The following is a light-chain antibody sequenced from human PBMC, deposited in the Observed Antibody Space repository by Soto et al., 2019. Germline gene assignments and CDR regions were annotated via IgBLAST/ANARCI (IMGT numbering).Light chain of an antibody. J-gene: IGLJ1*01. V-gene: IGLV1-47*01. Sequence: QSLMTHHPSWSGTPGQRVTSSCSGGISNIGSNPVYWHQHLPGTAPKLLVYRNNQRPSGVPDRFSDSKSGTSAFLAISGLRSEDEADYYCAAWDDRLSAYVFGTGTKVTV. CDR3: AAWDDRLSAYV. CDR1: ISNIGSNP. CDR2: RNN.